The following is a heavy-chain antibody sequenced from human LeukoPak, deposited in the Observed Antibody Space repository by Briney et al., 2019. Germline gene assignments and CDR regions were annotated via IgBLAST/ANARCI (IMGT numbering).Heavy chain of an antibody. J-gene: IGHJ4*02. Sequence: PSETLSLTCTVSGGSISSSSYYWGWIRQPPWKGLEWIGSIYYSGSTYYNPSLKSRVTISVDTSKNQFSLKLSSVTAADTAVYYCARSVLKRSDYWGQGTLVSVSS. CDR1: GGSISSSSYY. D-gene: IGHD2-8*02. V-gene: IGHV4-39*07. CDR3: ARSVLKRSDY. CDR2: IYYSGST.